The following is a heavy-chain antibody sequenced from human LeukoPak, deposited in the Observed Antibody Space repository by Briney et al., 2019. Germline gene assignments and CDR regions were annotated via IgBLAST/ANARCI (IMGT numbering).Heavy chain of an antibody. V-gene: IGHV3-21*01. CDR3: AREPRGYSYGL. J-gene: IGHJ4*02. Sequence: GGSLRLSCAASGFTFSSYSMNWVRQAPGKGLAWVSSISSSSSYIYYADSVKGRFTISRDNAKNSLYLQMNSLRAEDTAVYYCAREPRGYSYGLWGRGTLVTVSS. CDR2: ISSSSSYI. CDR1: GFTFSSYS. D-gene: IGHD5-18*01.